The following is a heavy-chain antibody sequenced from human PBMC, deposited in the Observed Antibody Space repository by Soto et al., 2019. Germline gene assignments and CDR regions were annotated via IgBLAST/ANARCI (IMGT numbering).Heavy chain of an antibody. CDR1: GYTFNTYG. CDR3: ARKSSSSSWFDP. J-gene: IGHJ5*02. V-gene: IGHV1-18*01. CDR2: ISTYDGNT. Sequence: GASVKVSCKASGYTFNTYGITWVRQAPGQGLEWMGWISTYDGNTDYAQKLQGRVTMTTDTSTRTAYMELRSLRSDDTAVYYCARKSSSSSWFDPWGLGTLVTVSS. D-gene: IGHD6-6*01.